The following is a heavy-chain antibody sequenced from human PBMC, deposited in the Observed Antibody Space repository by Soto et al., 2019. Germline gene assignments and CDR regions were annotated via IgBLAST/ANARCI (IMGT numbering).Heavy chain of an antibody. CDR2: IYYSGST. V-gene: IGHV4-59*01. CDR3: ARGGFVDTAMGPFDY. Sequence: ETLSLTCTVSGGSISSYYWSWIRQPPGKGLEWIGYIYYSGSTNYNPSLKSRVTISVDTSKNQFSLKLSSVTAADTAVYYCARGGFVDTAMGPFDYWGQGTLVTVSS. CDR1: GGSISSYY. D-gene: IGHD5-18*01. J-gene: IGHJ4*02.